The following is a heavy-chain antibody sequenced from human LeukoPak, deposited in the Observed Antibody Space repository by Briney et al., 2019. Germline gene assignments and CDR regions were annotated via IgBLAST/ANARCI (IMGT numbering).Heavy chain of an antibody. J-gene: IGHJ4*02. CDR3: AKDPWFGER. Sequence: GGSLRLSCVASGFTFSNYWMNWVRQAPGKGLEWVSAISGSGGSTYYADSVKGRFTISRDNSKNTLYLQMNSLRAEDTAVYYCAKDPWFGERWGQGTLVTVSS. V-gene: IGHV3-23*01. D-gene: IGHD3-10*01. CDR2: ISGSGGST. CDR1: GFTFSNYW.